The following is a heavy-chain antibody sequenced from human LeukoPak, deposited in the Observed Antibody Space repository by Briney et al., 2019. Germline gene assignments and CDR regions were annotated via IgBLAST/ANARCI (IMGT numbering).Heavy chain of an antibody. V-gene: IGHV4-59*01. CDR2: IYYTGST. CDR3: ASRVSYSGRFQY. J-gene: IGHJ4*02. CDR1: GDSISGYY. Sequence: PSETLSLTCTVSGDSISGYYWSWIRQPPGKGLDWLGYIYYTGSTNYNPSLKSRVTISVDTSKNHFSLRLSSVTAADTAVYYCASRVSYSGRFQYWGQGTLVTVSS. D-gene: IGHD1-26*01.